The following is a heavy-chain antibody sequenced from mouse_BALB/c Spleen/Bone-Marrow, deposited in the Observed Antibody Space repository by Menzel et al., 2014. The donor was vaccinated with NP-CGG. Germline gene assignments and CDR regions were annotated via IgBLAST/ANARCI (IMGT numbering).Heavy chain of an antibody. J-gene: IGHJ4*01. CDR1: GYSFTGYT. V-gene: IGHV1-18*01. Sequence: VQLKQSGPELVKPGASMKISCKASGYSFTGYTMNWVKQSHGKNLEWIGLINPYNGGTSYNQKFKGKATLTVDKSSSTTYMELLSLTTEDSAVYYSARSYYDYDDAIDYWGQGTSVTVSS. CDR2: INPYNGGT. D-gene: IGHD2-4*01. CDR3: ARSYYDYDDAIDY.